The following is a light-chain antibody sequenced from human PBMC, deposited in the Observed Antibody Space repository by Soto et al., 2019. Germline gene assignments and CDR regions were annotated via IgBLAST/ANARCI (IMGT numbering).Light chain of an antibody. V-gene: IGLV2-14*01. CDR1: SSDVGGYNY. J-gene: IGLJ1*01. CDR3: SSYTISITPYV. CDR2: DVT. Sequence: QPVLTQPASVSGSPGQSITISCTGTSSDVGGYNYVSWYQQHPGKVPKLMIYDVTNRASGVSDRFSGSKSGNTASLTISGLQAEDEADYYCSSYTISITPYVFGSGTKVTVL.